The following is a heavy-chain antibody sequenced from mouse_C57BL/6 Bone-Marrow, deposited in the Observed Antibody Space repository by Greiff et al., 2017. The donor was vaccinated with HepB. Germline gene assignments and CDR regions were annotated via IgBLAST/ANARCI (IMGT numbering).Heavy chain of an antibody. CDR3: ARGGYYGSKGGDFDY. V-gene: IGHV1-26*01. Sequence: VQLQQSGPELVKPGASVKISCKASGYTFTDYYMNWVKQSHGKSLEWIGDINPNNGGTSYNQKFKGKATLTVDKSSSTAYMELRSLTSEDSAVYYCARGGYYGSKGGDFDYWGQGTTLTVSS. CDR1: GYTFTDYY. D-gene: IGHD1-1*01. CDR2: INPNNGGT. J-gene: IGHJ2*01.